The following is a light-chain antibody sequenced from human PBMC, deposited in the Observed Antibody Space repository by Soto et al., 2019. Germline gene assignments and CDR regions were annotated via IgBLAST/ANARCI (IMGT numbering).Light chain of an antibody. J-gene: IGKJ3*01. CDR3: QHYDHLPPFT. CDR2: GAS. V-gene: IGKV1-33*01. Sequence: DIQMTQSPSSLSASVGDRVTITCQASQDIRKYLSWYQQKPGRAPKLLIYGASHLETGVPARFTGSGVGTDFTFTISSLQPDDIATYYCQHYDHLPPFTFGPGTKVAIK. CDR1: QDIRKY.